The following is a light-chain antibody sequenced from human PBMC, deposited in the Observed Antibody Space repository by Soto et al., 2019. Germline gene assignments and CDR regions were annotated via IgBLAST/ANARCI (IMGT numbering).Light chain of an antibody. J-gene: IGLJ1*01. CDR1: NNDVGGYNL. CDR3: SSYTSSSIYV. CDR2: EGT. Sequence: QSVLTQPASVSGSPGQSITVSCAGTNNDVGGYNLVSWYQQHPGKAPKLIIYEGTERPSGISPRFSGSKSGNTASLTISGLQAEDEADYYCSSYTSSSIYVFGSGTKVTVL. V-gene: IGLV2-23*01.